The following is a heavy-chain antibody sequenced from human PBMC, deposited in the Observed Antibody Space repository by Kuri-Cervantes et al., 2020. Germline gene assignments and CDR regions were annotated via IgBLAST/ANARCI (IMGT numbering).Heavy chain of an antibody. Sequence: SETLSLTCTVSGGSISSSSYYWGWIRQPPGKGQEWIGSIYYSGSTYYNPSLKSRVTISVDRSKNQFSLKLSSVTAADTAVYYCARDATNYDYVWGSYRTYGMDVWGQGTTVTVSS. V-gene: IGHV4-39*07. J-gene: IGHJ6*02. CDR2: IYYSGST. CDR3: ARDATNYDYVWGSYRTYGMDV. CDR1: GGSISSSSYY. D-gene: IGHD3-16*02.